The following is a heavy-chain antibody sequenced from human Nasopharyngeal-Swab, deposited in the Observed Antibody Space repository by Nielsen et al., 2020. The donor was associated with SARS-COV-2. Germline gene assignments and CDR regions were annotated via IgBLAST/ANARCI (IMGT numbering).Heavy chain of an antibody. Sequence: ASVKVSCKASGYTFTGYYMHWVRQAPGQGLEWMGRINPNSGGTNYAQKFQGRVTMTRDTSISTAYMGLSRLRSDDTAVYYCARGKPLYDSSGYYFDYWGQGTLVTVSS. V-gene: IGHV1-2*06. CDR3: ARGKPLYDSSGYYFDY. D-gene: IGHD3-22*01. CDR1: GYTFTGYY. J-gene: IGHJ4*02. CDR2: INPNSGGT.